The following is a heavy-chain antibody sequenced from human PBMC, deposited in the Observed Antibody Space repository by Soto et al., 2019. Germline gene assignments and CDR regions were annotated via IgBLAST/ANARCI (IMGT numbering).Heavy chain of an antibody. CDR2: MNPKSGNT. CDR3: ARSPSWETTVSPYYFDY. V-gene: IGHV1-8*01. Sequence: QVQLVQSGAEVKKPGASVKVSCKASRYTFISYDINWVRQATGQGLEWMGWMNPKSGNTGYAQNFQGRVTMTRNTSIRTAYMELSSLRSEDTAVYYCARSPSWETTVSPYYFDYWGQGTLVTVSS. CDR1: RYTFISYD. J-gene: IGHJ4*02. D-gene: IGHD4-4*01.